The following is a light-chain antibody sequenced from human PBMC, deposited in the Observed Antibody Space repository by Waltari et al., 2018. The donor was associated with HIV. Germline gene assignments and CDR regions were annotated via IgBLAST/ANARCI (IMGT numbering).Light chain of an antibody. Sequence: DIQMTQSPSSLSASIGDRVTITCQASHDISSYLNWYQQKPGKAPKLLIYDASDLETGVPSRISGSGSGTDFTFTISSLQPVDIATYYCQQYDNVPVTFGPGTKVEIK. J-gene: IGKJ3*01. CDR1: HDISSY. CDR2: DAS. V-gene: IGKV1-33*01. CDR3: QQYDNVPVT.